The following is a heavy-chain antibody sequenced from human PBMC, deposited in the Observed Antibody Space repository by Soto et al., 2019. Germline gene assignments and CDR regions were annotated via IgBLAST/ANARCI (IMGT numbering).Heavy chain of an antibody. CDR3: ARVDPRGVAVVRDY. CDR1: GNTFASHG. V-gene: IGHV1-18*01. CDR2: ISGFNGQT. D-gene: IGHD3-3*01. J-gene: IGHJ4*02. Sequence: ASVKVSCKASGNTFASHGFSWVRQAPGQGLEWMGWISGFNGQTNYALKFQGRVTLTTDTSTSTAYMELRSLRSDDTAVYFCARVDPRGVAVVRDYWGQGTLVTV.